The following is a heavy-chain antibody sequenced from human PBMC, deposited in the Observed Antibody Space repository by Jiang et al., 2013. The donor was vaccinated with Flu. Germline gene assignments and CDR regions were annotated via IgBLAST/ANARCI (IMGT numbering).Heavy chain of an antibody. V-gene: IGHV3-15*01. CDR1: GFTVRKAW. CDR3: VTDLNESRFLDGALAS. D-gene: IGHD3-3*01. CDR2: IKIKAGGGTT. Sequence: VQLVESGGGLVKPGGSLRLSCAASGFTVRKAWMAWVRQAPGKGPEWVGRIKIKAGGGTTDYAAPVKGRFTISRDDSENTLDLQMNSLRPEDTGIYYCVTDLNESRFLDGALASWGQGTLVTVSS. J-gene: IGHJ4*02.